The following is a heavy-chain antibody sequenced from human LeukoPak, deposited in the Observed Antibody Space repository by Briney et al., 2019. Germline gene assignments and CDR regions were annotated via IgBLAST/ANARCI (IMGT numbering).Heavy chain of an antibody. J-gene: IGHJ5*02. CDR1: GFTFSSYS. CDR3: AREVVVAATDWFDP. V-gene: IGHV3-48*02. Sequence: PGGSLRLSCAASGFTFSSYSMNWVRQAPGQGLEWVSYISSSGSTIYYADSVKGRFTISRDNAKNSLYLQMNSLRDEDTAVYYRAREVVVAATDWFDPWGQGTLVTVSS. CDR2: ISSSGSTI. D-gene: IGHD2-15*01.